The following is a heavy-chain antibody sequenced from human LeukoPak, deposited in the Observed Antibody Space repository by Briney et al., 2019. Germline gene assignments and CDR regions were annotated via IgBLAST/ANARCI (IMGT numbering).Heavy chain of an antibody. V-gene: IGHV4-59*02. Sequence: SETLSLTCTISGGSVSGCYWSWIRQSPGKGLEWIGYIYHTGSTSYSPSLKSRVTISADTSQNQFSLKLSSVTAADTAVYYCASRKLGNDYWGQGTLVTVSS. CDR3: ASRKLGNDY. D-gene: IGHD7-27*01. CDR2: IYHTGST. CDR1: GGSVSGCY. J-gene: IGHJ4*02.